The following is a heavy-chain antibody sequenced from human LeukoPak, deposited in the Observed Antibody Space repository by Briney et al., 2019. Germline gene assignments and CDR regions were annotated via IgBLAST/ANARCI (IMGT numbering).Heavy chain of an antibody. CDR2: IRSKTNSYAT. J-gene: IGHJ4*02. V-gene: IGHV3-73*01. CDR3: TRTYDIGMDY. Sequence: PGGSLKLSCAASGFTFSDSAMHWVRQASGKGLEWVGRIRSKTNSYATAYAASVKGRFTISRDGSKNTAYLQMNSLKTEDTAVYYCTRTYDIGMDYWGQGTLVTVSS. D-gene: IGHD3-9*01. CDR1: GFTFSDSA.